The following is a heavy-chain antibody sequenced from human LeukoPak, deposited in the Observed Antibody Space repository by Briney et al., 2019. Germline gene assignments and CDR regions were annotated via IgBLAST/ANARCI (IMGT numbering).Heavy chain of an antibody. D-gene: IGHD2-8*02. CDR3: ARATTAYCTGGICPNFDY. J-gene: IGHJ4*02. CDR1: GASITSHY. Sequence: SETLSLTCSVSGASITSHYWSWVRQPPGKRLEWIGYIYYSGSTNYNPSLQSRVTMSVDTSEDQFSLKLSSVTAADTAVYYYARATTAYCTGGICPNFDYWGQGTLVTVSS. V-gene: IGHV4-59*11. CDR2: IYYSGST.